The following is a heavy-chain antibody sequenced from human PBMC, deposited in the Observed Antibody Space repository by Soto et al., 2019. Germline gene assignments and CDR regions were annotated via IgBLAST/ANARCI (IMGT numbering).Heavy chain of an antibody. D-gene: IGHD4-17*01. V-gene: IGHV1-18*01. CDR3: ARDATTVTPSDAFDI. J-gene: IGHJ3*02. CDR1: GYTFTSYG. Sequence: ASVKVSCKASGYTFTSYGISWVRQAPGQGLEWMGWISAYNGNTNYAQKLQGRVTMTTDTSTSTAYMELRSLRSDDTAVYYCARDATTVTPSDAFDIWGQGTMVTVSS. CDR2: ISAYNGNT.